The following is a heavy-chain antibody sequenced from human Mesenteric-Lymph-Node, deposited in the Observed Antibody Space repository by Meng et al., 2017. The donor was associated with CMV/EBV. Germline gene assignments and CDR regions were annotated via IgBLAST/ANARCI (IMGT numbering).Heavy chain of an antibody. CDR1: GYIFSKSE. V-gene: IGHV1-2*02. J-gene: IGHJ4*02. CDR3: ARGVLSD. Sequence: HVYLVQSGAAVKTPGASVKVSYKASGYIFSKSETICVRQDPGQGLEWMGWINPNSGATNYVQNFQGRITMTRDTSISTAYMELSRLRSDDTAVYYCARGVLSDWGQGTVVTVSS. D-gene: IGHD3-16*02. CDR2: INPNSGAT.